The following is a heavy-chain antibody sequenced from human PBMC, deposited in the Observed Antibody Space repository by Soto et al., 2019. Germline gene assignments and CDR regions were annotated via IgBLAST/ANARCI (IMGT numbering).Heavy chain of an antibody. V-gene: IGHV1-69*13. CDR1: GGTFSSYT. CDR3: ARWEGSCRSPSCYAPFDY. D-gene: IGHD2-2*01. CDR2: IIPVFAST. Sequence: ASVKVSCKASGGTFSSYTVSWVRQAPGQGLEWMGQIIPVFASTNYTPRFQGRVTITADESTSTTYMELSSLRSEDTAVYFCARWEGSCRSPSCYAPFDYGGKGTLVPVSP. J-gene: IGHJ4*02.